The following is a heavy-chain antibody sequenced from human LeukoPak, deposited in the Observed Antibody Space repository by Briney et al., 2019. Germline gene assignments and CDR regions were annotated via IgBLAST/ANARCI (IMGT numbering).Heavy chain of an antibody. V-gene: IGHV1-46*01. CDR3: ARDNSVGDNAWWFDP. CDR2: INPTGGST. D-gene: IGHD1-26*01. CDR1: GYTFTGYY. Sequence: ASVKVSCKASGYTFTGYYMHWVRQAPGQGLEWMGLINPTGGSTGYAQKFQGRVTMTRDMSTSTDYMELSSLRSEDTAIYYCARDNSVGDNAWWFDPWGQGTLVTVSS. J-gene: IGHJ5*02.